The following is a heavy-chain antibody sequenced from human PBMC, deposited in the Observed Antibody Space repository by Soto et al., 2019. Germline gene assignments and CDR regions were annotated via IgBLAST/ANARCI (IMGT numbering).Heavy chain of an antibody. CDR2: ISYDGSNK. D-gene: IGHD2-15*01. J-gene: IGHJ6*02. V-gene: IGHV3-30*18. CDR1: GFTFSSYG. Sequence: GGSLRLSCAASGFTFSSYGMHWVRQAPGKGLEWVAVISYDGSNKYYADSVKGRFTISRDNSKNTLYLQMNSLRAEDTAVYYCAKDRVVAVRPYYYYGMDVWGQGTTVTVSS. CDR3: AKDRVVAVRPYYYYGMDV.